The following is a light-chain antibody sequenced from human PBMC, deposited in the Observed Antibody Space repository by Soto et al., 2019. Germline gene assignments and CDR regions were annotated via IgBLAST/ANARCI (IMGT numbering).Light chain of an antibody. CDR1: QGISSY. Sequence: DIQLTQSPSFLSASVGDRVTITCRASQGISSYLAWYQQKPGKAPKLLIYAASTLQSGVPSRFSGSGSGTEFTLTISSLQPEDFETYYCQQLNSHPRITFGQGTRLEIK. V-gene: IGKV1-9*01. CDR3: QQLNSHPRIT. J-gene: IGKJ5*01. CDR2: AAS.